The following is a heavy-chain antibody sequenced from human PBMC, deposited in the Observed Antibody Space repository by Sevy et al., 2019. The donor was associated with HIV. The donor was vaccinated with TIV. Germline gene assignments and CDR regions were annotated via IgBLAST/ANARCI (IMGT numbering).Heavy chain of an antibody. CDR2: ISSSSSTI. D-gene: IGHD3-3*01. CDR3: ARGLPKKSEYYDFWSGWRDYGMDV. CDR1: GFTFSSYS. Sequence: GGSLRLSCAASGFTFSSYSMNWVRQAPGKGLEWVSYISSSSSTIYYADSGKGRFTISRYNAKNSLYLQMNSLRAEDTAVYYCARGLPKKSEYYDFWSGWRDYGMDVWGQGTTVTVSS. J-gene: IGHJ6*02. V-gene: IGHV3-48*01.